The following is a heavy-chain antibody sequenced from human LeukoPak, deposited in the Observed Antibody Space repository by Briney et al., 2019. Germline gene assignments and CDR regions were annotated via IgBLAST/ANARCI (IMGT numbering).Heavy chain of an antibody. CDR2: ISYDGNNK. CDR3: AREAVTRNYFDY. Sequence: GGSLRLSCAASGFTFSRYGMHWVRQAPGKGLEWVAAISYDGNNKYYADSVKGRFTFSRDNSKNTLYLQMNSLRAEDTAVYYCAREAVTRNYFDYWGQGTLVTVSS. CDR1: GFTFSRYG. J-gene: IGHJ4*02. D-gene: IGHD4-17*01. V-gene: IGHV3-30*03.